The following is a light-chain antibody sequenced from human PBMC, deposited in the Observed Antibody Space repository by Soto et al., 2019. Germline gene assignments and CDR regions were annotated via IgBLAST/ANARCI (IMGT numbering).Light chain of an antibody. Sequence: DIVMTQSPLSLPVTPGEPASISCRSSQSLLHSNGYNFLDWYLQKPGQSPQLLIYLGSNRASGVPYRFSGSGSGTDFTLRISRVEAEDVGTYYCMQALQTPYTFGQGTKLEIK. J-gene: IGKJ2*01. CDR3: MQALQTPYT. CDR2: LGS. CDR1: QSLLHSNGYNF. V-gene: IGKV2-28*01.